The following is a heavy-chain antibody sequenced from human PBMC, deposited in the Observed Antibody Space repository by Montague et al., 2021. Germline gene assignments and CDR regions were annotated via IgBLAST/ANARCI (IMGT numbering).Heavy chain of an antibody. J-gene: IGHJ4*02. CDR3: ARKGTNWDY. D-gene: IGHD2-8*01. CDR2: VYYTGTT. Sequence: SETLSLTCTVSGDSINFYYWSWIPQPPGKGLEWIGYVYYTGTTNYNPSLKSRVTISVDTSRNQFFLNVNSVTAADTAVYYCARKGTNWDYWGQGTLVTVSS. V-gene: IGHV4-59*01. CDR1: GDSINFYY.